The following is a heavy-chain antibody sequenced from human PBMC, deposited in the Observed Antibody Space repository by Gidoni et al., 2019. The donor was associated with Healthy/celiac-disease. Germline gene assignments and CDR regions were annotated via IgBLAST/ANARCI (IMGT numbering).Heavy chain of an antibody. CDR3: ARGRGDYYDSSGTFDY. D-gene: IGHD3-22*01. CDR1: GGSTSRGGYP. Sequence: QLQLQESGSGLVKPSQTLSPTRPASGGSTSRGGYPWSWIRQPPGKGLEWIGYIDHSGSTYYNPSLKSRVTISVDRSKNQFSLKLSSVTAADTAVYYCARGRGDYYDSSGTFDYWGQGTLVTVSS. J-gene: IGHJ4*02. V-gene: IGHV4-30-2*01. CDR2: IDHSGST.